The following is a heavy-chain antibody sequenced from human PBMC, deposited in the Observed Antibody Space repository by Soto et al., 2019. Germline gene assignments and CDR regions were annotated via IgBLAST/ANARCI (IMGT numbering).Heavy chain of an antibody. D-gene: IGHD3-22*01. CDR1: GVTFSSND. V-gene: IGHV3-53*01. CDR2: IYSGGST. CDR3: ATRPLLPGAP. Sequence: EVHLVESGGGLIQPGGSLRLSCAAAGVTFSSNDMNWVRQAPGKGLEWVSLIYSGGSTYYADSVKGRFTISRYTSKTTLYLQRSSLRAEDTAVYYCATRPLLPGAPWGQGTMVPASS. J-gene: IGHJ3*01.